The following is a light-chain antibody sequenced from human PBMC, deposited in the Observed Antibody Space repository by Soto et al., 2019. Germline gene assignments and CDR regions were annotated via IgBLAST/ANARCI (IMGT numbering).Light chain of an antibody. V-gene: IGLV2-14*01. Sequence: QSVLTQPASVSGYLGQSITISCTGRSSDVGGYNYVSWYQQHPGKAPKFMIYEVSRRPSGVSNRFSGSKSGNTASLTVSGLQAEDEADYYCSSYTTRNTYVFGTGTKVTVL. CDR3: SSYTTRNTYV. CDR2: EVS. J-gene: IGLJ1*01. CDR1: SSDVGGYNY.